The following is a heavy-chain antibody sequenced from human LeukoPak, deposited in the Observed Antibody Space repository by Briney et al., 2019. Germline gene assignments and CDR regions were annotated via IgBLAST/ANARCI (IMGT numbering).Heavy chain of an antibody. V-gene: IGHV1-8*01. CDR3: ARGTADAAMVNNY. CDR2: MNPNSGNT. CDR1: GYTFTSYD. Sequence: ASVTVSCKASGYTFTSYDINWVRQATGQGLEWMGWMNPNSGNTGYAQKFQGRATMTRNTSISTAYMELSSLRSEDTAVYYCARGTADAAMVNNYWGQGTLVTVSS. D-gene: IGHD5-18*01. J-gene: IGHJ4*02.